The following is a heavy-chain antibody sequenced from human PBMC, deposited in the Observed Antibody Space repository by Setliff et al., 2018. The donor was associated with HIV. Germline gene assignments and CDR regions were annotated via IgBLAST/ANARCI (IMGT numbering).Heavy chain of an antibody. CDR2: INPSGGST. V-gene: IGHV1-46*01. CDR1: GYTFTSYY. Sequence: ASVKVSCKASGYTFTSYYMHWVRQAPGQGLQWMGIINPSGGSTTYAQKFQGRVTITTDESTSTAYMELSSLRSEDTAVYYCARGITMVRGPEENWFDPWGQGTLVTVSS. J-gene: IGHJ5*02. CDR3: ARGITMVRGPEENWFDP. D-gene: IGHD3-10*01.